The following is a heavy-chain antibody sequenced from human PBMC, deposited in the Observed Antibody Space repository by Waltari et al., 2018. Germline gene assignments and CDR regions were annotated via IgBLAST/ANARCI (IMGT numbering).Heavy chain of an antibody. CDR3: ARDPLSSGWPFDY. J-gene: IGHJ4*02. D-gene: IGHD6-19*01. CDR1: GGSISSSRYY. V-gene: IGHV4-39*07. CDR2: IYYSGST. Sequence: QLQLQESGPGLVKPSETLSLTCPVSGGSISSSRYYWGWIRQPPGKGLEWIGSIYYSGSTYYNPSLKSRVTISVDTSKNQFSLKLSSVTAADTAVYYCARDPLSSGWPFDYWGQGTLVTVSS.